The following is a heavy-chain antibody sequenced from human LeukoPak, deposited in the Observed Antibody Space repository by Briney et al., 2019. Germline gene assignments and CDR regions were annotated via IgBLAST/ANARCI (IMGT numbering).Heavy chain of an antibody. D-gene: IGHD3-16*02. CDR2: ISSSGSTI. CDR3: ARESFTFGGVIAPDFDY. J-gene: IGHJ4*02. CDR1: GFTFSSYE. V-gene: IGHV3-48*03. Sequence: GGSLRLSCAASGFTFSSYEMNWVRQAPGKGLEWVSYISSSGSTIYYADSVKGRFTISRDNAKNSLYLQMNSLRAEDTAVYYCARESFTFGGVIAPDFDYWGQGTLVTASS.